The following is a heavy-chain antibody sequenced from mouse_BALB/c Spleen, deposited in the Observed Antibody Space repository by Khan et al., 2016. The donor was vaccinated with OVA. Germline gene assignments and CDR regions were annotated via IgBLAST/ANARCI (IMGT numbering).Heavy chain of an antibody. J-gene: IGHJ3*01. CDR3: ARRNYFGYTLAY. CDR1: GYTFTDYY. V-gene: IGHV1-77*01. CDR2: ISPGSGDT. D-gene: IGHD1-2*01. Sequence: QVQLQQSGAELARPGASVKLSCKASGYTFTDYYINWVKQRTGQGLEWIGEISPGSGDTYYNERFKGKATLTADKSSSTAYMQRSSRTSEASAVYFCARRNYFGYTLAYWGQGTLVTVSA.